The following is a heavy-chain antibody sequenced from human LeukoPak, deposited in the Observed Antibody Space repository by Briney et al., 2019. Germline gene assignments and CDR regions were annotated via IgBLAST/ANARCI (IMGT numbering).Heavy chain of an antibody. CDR3: ARLVCGGGSCPAEFDY. CDR1: GGSVSSGGHY. V-gene: IGHV4-39*01. D-gene: IGHD2-15*01. CDR2: IYYSGST. J-gene: IGHJ4*02. Sequence: SETLSLTCIVSGGSVSSGGHYWGWIRQPPGKGLEWIGSIYYSGSTYYNPSLNNRVTIFIDMSKNQFSLRLNSVTATDTAVYYCARLVCGGGSCPAEFDYWGQGTLVTVSS.